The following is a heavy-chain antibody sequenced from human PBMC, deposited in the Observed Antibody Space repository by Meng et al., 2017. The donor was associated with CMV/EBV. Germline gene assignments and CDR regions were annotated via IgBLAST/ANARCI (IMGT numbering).Heavy chain of an antibody. J-gene: IGHJ4*02. CDR2: ISAYNGNT. V-gene: IGHV1-18*01. CDR3: ETDILTHFDY. CDR1: GYTFTSYG. Sequence: QVQLVPSGEEVKKPGASVKVSCKASGYTFTSYGISWVRQAPGQVLEWMGWISAYNGNTNYAQKLQGSVTMTTDTSTSTAYMELRSLRSDDTDVYYCETDILTHFDYWGQGTLVTVSS. D-gene: IGHD3-9*01.